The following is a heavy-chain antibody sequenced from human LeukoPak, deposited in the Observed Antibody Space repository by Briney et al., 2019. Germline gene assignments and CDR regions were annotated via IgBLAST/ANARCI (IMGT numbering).Heavy chain of an antibody. CDR3: AREKSRGYSYGRTNWFDS. J-gene: IGHJ5*01. Sequence: ASVTVSCKASGYTFTSYGISWVRQAPGQGLEWMGWISAYNGNTNYAQKLQGRVTMTTDTSTSTAYMELRSLRSDDTAVYYCAREKSRGYSYGRTNWFDSWGQGTLVTVSS. D-gene: IGHD5-18*01. V-gene: IGHV1-18*04. CDR1: GYTFTSYG. CDR2: ISAYNGNT.